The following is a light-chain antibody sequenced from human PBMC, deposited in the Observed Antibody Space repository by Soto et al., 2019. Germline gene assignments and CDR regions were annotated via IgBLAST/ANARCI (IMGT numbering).Light chain of an antibody. CDR3: QQYNTYSA. V-gene: IGKV1-5*01. CDR2: DAS. CDR1: HSINTW. Sequence: DIQMTQSPSTLSASVGDRVTITCRASHSINTWLAWYQQKPGKAPELLIYDASSLKSGVPSRFSGSGSGTEFTLTISSLQPDDFATYYCQQYNTYSAFGQGTKVDIK. J-gene: IGKJ1*01.